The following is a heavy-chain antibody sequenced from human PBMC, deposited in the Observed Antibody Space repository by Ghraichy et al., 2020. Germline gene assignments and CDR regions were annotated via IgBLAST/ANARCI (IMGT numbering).Heavy chain of an antibody. J-gene: IGHJ5*02. CDR2: INPNSGGT. CDR1: GYTFTGYY. D-gene: IGHD6-13*01. Sequence: ASVKVSCKASGYTFTGYYIHWVRQAPGQGLEWMGWINPNSGGTNYAQKFQGWVTMTRDTSISTAYMDLRLRSDDSAVYYCARGVPISATGTRWFDPWDQGTLVTVSS. CDR3: ARGVPISATGTRWFDP. V-gene: IGHV1-2*04.